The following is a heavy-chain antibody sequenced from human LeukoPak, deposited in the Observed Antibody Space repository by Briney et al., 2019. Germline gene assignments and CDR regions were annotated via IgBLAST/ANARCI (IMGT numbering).Heavy chain of an antibody. Sequence: PGGSLRLSCAASGFTFSSYGMHWVRQAPGKGLEWVAVISYDGSNKYYADSVKGRFTISRDNSKNTLYLQMSSLRSEDTAVYYCARALPRYYDFWSGSQLDVWGQGTTVTVSS. CDR1: GFTFSSYG. J-gene: IGHJ6*02. CDR2: ISYDGSNK. D-gene: IGHD3-3*01. V-gene: IGHV3-30*03. CDR3: ARALPRYYDFWSGSQLDV.